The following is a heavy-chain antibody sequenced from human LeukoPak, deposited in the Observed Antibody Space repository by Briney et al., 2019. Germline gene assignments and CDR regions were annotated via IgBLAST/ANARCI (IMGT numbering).Heavy chain of an antibody. CDR1: GYTFTSYD. CDR2: MNPNSGNT. V-gene: IGHV1-8*01. Sequence: ASVKVSCKASGYTFTSYDINWVRQATGQGLEWMGWMNPNSGNTGYAQKFQGRVTMTRNTSISTAYMELSSLRSEVSAVYYCARGSSWHNWFDPWGQGTLVTVSS. J-gene: IGHJ5*02. D-gene: IGHD6-13*01. CDR3: ARGSSWHNWFDP.